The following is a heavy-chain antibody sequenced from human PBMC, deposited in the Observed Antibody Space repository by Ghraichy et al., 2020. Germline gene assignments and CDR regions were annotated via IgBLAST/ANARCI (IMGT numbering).Heavy chain of an antibody. Sequence: GGSLRLSCVTSGFTFSNYWMIWVRQAPGKGLEWVASIRQDGNAKYYMDSVKGRFTISRDNAKNSVYLQMNSLRVEDTAFYYCARDDMDYFDNSGPRIDYWGQGTLVTVSS. CDR3: ARDDMDYFDNSGPRIDY. J-gene: IGHJ4*02. D-gene: IGHD3-22*01. CDR1: GFTFSNYW. V-gene: IGHV3-7*03. CDR2: IRQDGNAK.